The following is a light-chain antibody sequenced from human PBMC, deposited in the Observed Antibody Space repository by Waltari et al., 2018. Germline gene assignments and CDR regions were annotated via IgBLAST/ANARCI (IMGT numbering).Light chain of an antibody. Sequence: DIVMTQSPDSLAVSLGERATINCKSSQSVLYSSNNKNYLAWYQQKPGQLPKLLIYGASTRESGVPDRFSGSGSGTDFTLTISSLQAEDVAVYYCQQYYSTPDTFGQGTKVEIK. CDR1: QSVLYSSNNKNY. CDR2: GAS. V-gene: IGKV4-1*01. J-gene: IGKJ1*01. CDR3: QQYYSTPDT.